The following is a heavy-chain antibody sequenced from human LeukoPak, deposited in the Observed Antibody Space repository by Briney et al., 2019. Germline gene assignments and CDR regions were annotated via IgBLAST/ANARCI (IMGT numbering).Heavy chain of an antibody. CDR3: AKSLVVVPAAGSWFDP. CDR1: GFTFSSYA. D-gene: IGHD2-2*01. V-gene: IGHV3-23*01. J-gene: IGHJ5*02. Sequence: GGSLRLSCAASGFTFSSYAMNWVRQAPGKGLEWVSAISGNGGSTYYADSVKGRFTISRDTSKNTLYLQMNSLRAEDTAIYYCAKSLVVVPAAGSWFDPWGQGILVTVSS. CDR2: ISGNGGST.